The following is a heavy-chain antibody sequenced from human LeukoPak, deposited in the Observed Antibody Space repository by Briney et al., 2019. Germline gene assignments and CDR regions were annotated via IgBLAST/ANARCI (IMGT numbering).Heavy chain of an antibody. CDR1: GYTFTHYY. D-gene: IGHD1-26*01. J-gene: IGHJ4*02. Sequence: ASVKVSCKASGYTFTHYYIHWVQQAPGQGVEWVGLINPNSGGKNYAQKFQGRVTLTRDTSISKAYMELNSLRSDDTAVYYSARARQRGTGSYSALDSWGQGTLVTVSS. V-gene: IGHV1-2*02. CDR2: INPNSGGK. CDR3: ARARQRGTGSYSALDS.